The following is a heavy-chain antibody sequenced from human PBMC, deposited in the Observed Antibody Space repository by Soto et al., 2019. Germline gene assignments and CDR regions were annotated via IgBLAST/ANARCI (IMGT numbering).Heavy chain of an antibody. CDR3: ARLAAAGHIADY. CDR1: GGSISSSSYY. V-gene: IGHV4-39*01. J-gene: IGHJ4*02. Sequence: PSETLSLTCTVSGGSISSSSYYWGWIRQPPGKGLEWIGSIYYSGSTYYNPSLKSRVTISVDTSKNQFSLKLSSVTAADTAVYYCARLAAAGHIADYWGQGTLVTVSS. CDR2: IYYSGST. D-gene: IGHD6-13*01.